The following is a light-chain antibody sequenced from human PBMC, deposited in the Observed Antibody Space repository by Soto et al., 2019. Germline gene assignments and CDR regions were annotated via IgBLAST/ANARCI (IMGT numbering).Light chain of an antibody. CDR2: DAS. V-gene: IGKV3-11*01. CDR3: QQSYRYPQP. J-gene: IGKJ1*01. CDR1: QSVSSD. Sequence: EILMTQSPATLSLSPGERATLSCRASQSVSSDLAWYQQKPGQAPRLLIYDASNRATGIPARFSGSGSGTEFTLTISSLQPEDFATYYCQQSYRYPQPFGRGTKVDIK.